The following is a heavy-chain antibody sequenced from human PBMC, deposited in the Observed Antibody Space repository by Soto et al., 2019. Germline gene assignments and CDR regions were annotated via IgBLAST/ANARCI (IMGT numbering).Heavy chain of an antibody. CDR2: ISSSGSTI. CDR3: ARPSRVGDPGPFDY. Sequence: QVQLVESGGGLVKPGGSRRLSCAASGFTFSDYYMSWIRQAPGKGLEWVSYISSSGSTIYYADSVKGRFTISRDNAKNSLFPQMNSRRAEDTAVYYCARPSRVGDPGPFDYWGQGTLVTVSS. J-gene: IGHJ4*02. CDR1: GFTFSDYY. D-gene: IGHD3-16*01. V-gene: IGHV3-11*01.